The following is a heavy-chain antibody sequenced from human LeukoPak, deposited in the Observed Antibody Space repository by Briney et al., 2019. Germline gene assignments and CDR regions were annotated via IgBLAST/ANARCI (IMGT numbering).Heavy chain of an antibody. Sequence: GGSLRLSCAASGFTFSSYGMHWVRQAPGQGLQWVAVISYDGSTKYYGDSVKGRFTISRDNSKNTLFLELNSLRAEDTAVYYCATDAYFDMRGGPRRWGQGTLVSVSS. D-gene: IGHD3-9*01. V-gene: IGHV3-30*03. CDR1: GFTFSSYG. CDR2: ISYDGSTK. CDR3: ATDAYFDMRGGPRR. J-gene: IGHJ1*01.